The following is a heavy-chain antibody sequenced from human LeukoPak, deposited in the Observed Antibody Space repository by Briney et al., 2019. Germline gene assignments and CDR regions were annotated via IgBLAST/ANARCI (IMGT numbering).Heavy chain of an antibody. CDR1: GFTVSNNY. J-gene: IGHJ5*02. Sequence: GGSLRLSRAASGFTVSNNYMSWVRQAPGKGLEWVSVIYSGGSTYYADSVKGRFTISRDNSKNTLYLQMNSLRAEDTAVYYCASEPYYYDSSGYSSWGQGTLVTVSS. CDR2: IYSGGST. D-gene: IGHD3-22*01. V-gene: IGHV3-66*01. CDR3: ASEPYYYDSSGYSS.